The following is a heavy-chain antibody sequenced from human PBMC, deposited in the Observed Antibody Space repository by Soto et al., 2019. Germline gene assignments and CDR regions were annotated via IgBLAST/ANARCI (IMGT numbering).Heavy chain of an antibody. D-gene: IGHD6-19*01. CDR3: ARGSGYRSGWYDY. J-gene: IGHJ4*02. CDR1: GVSIVIYY. Sequence: NPXETQSPTGAVSGVSIVIYYWSWIRQPPGKGLEWIGYIYYSGSTNYNPSLKSRVTISVDTSKNQFSLKLSSVTAADTAVYYCARGSGYRSGWYDYWGQGTLVTVSS. V-gene: IGHV4-59*01. CDR2: IYYSGST.